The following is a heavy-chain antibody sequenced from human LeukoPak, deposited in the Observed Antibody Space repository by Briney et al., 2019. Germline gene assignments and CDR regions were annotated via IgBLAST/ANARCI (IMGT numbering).Heavy chain of an antibody. V-gene: IGHV3-48*03. Sequence: PGGPLRLSCAGSGLIFSNYEMNWVRQAPGKGLEWISFISGSGSRIYYADSVKGRFTISRDNAKNSLYLQMNNLRADDTAVYYCAKDQGRGGFGLDCWGQGTLVTVSS. J-gene: IGHJ4*02. CDR2: ISGSGSRI. CDR1: GLIFSNYE. D-gene: IGHD3-16*01. CDR3: AKDQGRGGFGLDC.